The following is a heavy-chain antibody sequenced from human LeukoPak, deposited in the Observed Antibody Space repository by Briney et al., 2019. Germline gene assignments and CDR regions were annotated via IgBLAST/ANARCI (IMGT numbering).Heavy chain of an antibody. J-gene: IGHJ4*02. Sequence: GGSLRLSCAASGFTFSTYWMSWVRQAPGKGLEWVASVKEDGSKKEYVDSVKGRFTISGDNAKNSVYLQMNTLRAEDTAVYYCARWRGVQSEFVYWGQGALVTVSS. CDR2: VKEDGSKK. CDR3: ARWRGVQSEFVY. CDR1: GFTFSTYW. V-gene: IGHV3-7*01. D-gene: IGHD5-24*01.